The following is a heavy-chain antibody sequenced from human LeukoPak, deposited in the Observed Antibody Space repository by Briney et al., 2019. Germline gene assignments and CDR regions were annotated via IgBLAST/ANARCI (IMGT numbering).Heavy chain of an antibody. Sequence: PGGSLRLSCAASGFTFSGSAMHWVRQASGKGLEWVGRIRSKANSYATAYASSVKGRFTISRDDSKNTAYLQMNSLKTEDTAVYYCTRQGGGDAVNWGQGTLVTVSS. J-gene: IGHJ4*02. V-gene: IGHV3-73*01. D-gene: IGHD2-21*02. CDR1: GFTFSGSA. CDR2: IRSKANSYAT. CDR3: TRQGGGDAVN.